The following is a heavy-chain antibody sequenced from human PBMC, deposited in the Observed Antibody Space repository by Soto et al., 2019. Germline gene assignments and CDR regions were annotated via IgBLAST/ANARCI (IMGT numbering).Heavy chain of an antibody. Sequence: PGGSLRLSCAASGFTFSSYGMHWVRQAPGKGLEWVAVISYDGSNKYYADSVKGRFTISRDNSKNTLYLQMNSLRAEDTAVYYCAKDHGGFDPWGQGTLVTVSS. V-gene: IGHV3-30*18. CDR3: AKDHGGFDP. CDR2: ISYDGSNK. D-gene: IGHD3-10*01. CDR1: GFTFSSYG. J-gene: IGHJ5*02.